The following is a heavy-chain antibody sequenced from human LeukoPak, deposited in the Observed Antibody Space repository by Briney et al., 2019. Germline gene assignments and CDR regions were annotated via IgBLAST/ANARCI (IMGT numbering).Heavy chain of an antibody. CDR3: ARAMGSLRFLEWLAYFDY. J-gene: IGHJ4*02. D-gene: IGHD3-3*01. Sequence: SQTLSLTCTVSADSISSGGHYWSWIRQHPGKGLEWIGYIYYSGSTYYNPSLKSRVTISVDTSKNQFSLKLSSVTAADTAVYYCARAMGSLRFLEWLAYFDYWGQGTLVTVSS. V-gene: IGHV4-31*03. CDR2: IYYSGST. CDR1: ADSISSGGHY.